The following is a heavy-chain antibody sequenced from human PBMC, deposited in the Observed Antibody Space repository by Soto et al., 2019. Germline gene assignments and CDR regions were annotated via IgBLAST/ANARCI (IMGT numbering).Heavy chain of an antibody. CDR2: IRSKAYGGTT. V-gene: IGHV3-49*04. Sequence: GRSLRLSCTASGFTFGDYAMSWVRQAPGKGLEWVGFIRSKAYGGTTEYAASVKGRFTISRDDSKSIAYLQMNSLKTEDTAVYYCTRAPRLRGPTLDYWGQGTLVTVSS. CDR3: TRAPRLRGPTLDY. J-gene: IGHJ4*02. D-gene: IGHD3-16*01. CDR1: GFTFGDYA.